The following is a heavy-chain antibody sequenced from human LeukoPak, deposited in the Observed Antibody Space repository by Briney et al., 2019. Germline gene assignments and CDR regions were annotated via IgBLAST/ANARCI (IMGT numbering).Heavy chain of an antibody. V-gene: IGHV4-34*01. Sequence: SETLSLTCAVYGGSFSGYYWSWIRQPPAKGLEWIGEINHSGSTNDNPSPKSRVTISVDTSKNHCSLKLISVTAADTAVYYCAIPRGYSYGHFDYWGQGTLVTVSS. J-gene: IGHJ4*02. D-gene: IGHD5-18*01. CDR2: INHSGST. CDR3: AIPRGYSYGHFDY. CDR1: GGSFSGYY.